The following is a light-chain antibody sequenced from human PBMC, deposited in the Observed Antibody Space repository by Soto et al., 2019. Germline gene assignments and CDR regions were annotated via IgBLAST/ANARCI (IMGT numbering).Light chain of an antibody. CDR1: QSIATY. V-gene: IGKV1-39*01. CDR2: VAS. CDR3: QQTYRTPRT. J-gene: IGKJ1*01. Sequence: DIQMTQSPSSLSASVGDRVTITCRASQSIATYLNWYQQNSGNAPNLLIYVASTLQSGVPSRFSGSGSGTDFTLTISSLRPEDFATYYCQQTYRTPRTFGQGTKVEIK.